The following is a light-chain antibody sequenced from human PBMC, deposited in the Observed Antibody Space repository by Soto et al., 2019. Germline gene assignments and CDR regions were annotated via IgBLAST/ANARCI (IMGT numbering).Light chain of an antibody. CDR3: QQYYSHSS. CDR2: KTS. Sequence: DIQMTESPSTLSASVGARATITCRASQSISSWLAWHQQKPGKAPELLIQKTSSLESGVPARLSGSGSGTELTLTISRLQPDDFATYYCQQYYSHSSFGQGTKVDI. J-gene: IGKJ1*01. CDR1: QSISSW. V-gene: IGKV1-5*03.